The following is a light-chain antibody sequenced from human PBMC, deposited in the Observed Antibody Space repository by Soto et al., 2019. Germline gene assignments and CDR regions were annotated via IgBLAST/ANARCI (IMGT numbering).Light chain of an antibody. Sequence: EIVLTQSPATLSLSPGERATLSCRASQSVSSYLAWYQQKPGQAPRLLIYDASNRATGIPARFSGSGSGTGFTLTISSLEPEDFAVYYCQQRSNWLTFGGGTKVEI. V-gene: IGKV3-11*01. J-gene: IGKJ4*01. CDR2: DAS. CDR1: QSVSSY. CDR3: QQRSNWLT.